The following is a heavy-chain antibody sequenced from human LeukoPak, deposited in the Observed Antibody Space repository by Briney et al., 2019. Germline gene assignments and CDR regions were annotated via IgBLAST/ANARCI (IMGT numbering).Heavy chain of an antibody. Sequence: RSSETLSLTCTVSGGSISSSSYYWGWIRQPPGKGLEWIGSIYYSGSTYYNPSLKSRVTISVDTSKNQFSLKLSSVTAADTAVYYCARSMAARLEWFDPWGQGTLVTVSS. V-gene: IGHV4-39*07. D-gene: IGHD6-6*01. CDR2: IYYSGST. J-gene: IGHJ5*02. CDR1: GGSISSSSYY. CDR3: ARSMAARLEWFDP.